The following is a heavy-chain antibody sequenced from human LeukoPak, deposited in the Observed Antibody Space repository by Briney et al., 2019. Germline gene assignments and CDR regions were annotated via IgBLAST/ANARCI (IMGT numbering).Heavy chain of an antibody. Sequence: PSETLSPTCAVYGGSFSGYYWSWIRQPPGKGLEWIGEINHSGSTNYSPSLKSRVTISVDTSKNQFSLKLSSVTAADTAVYYCATGGGNENWFDPWGQGTLVTVSS. V-gene: IGHV4-34*01. CDR2: INHSGST. D-gene: IGHD1-1*01. J-gene: IGHJ5*02. CDR1: GGSFSGYY. CDR3: ATGGGNENWFDP.